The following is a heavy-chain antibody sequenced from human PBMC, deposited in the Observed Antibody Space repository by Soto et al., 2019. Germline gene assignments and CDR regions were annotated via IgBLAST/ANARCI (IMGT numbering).Heavy chain of an antibody. CDR1: GGSIRSGGYS. Sequence: PSETLSLTCAVSGGSIRSGGYSWSWIRQPPGKGLEWIGYIYHSGSTYYNPSLKSRVTISVDRSKNQFSLKLSSVTAADTAVYYCARSTDYAPRYYGMDVWGQGTTVTVSS. CDR3: ARSTDYAPRYYGMDV. V-gene: IGHV4-30-2*01. CDR2: IYHSGST. D-gene: IGHD4-17*01. J-gene: IGHJ6*02.